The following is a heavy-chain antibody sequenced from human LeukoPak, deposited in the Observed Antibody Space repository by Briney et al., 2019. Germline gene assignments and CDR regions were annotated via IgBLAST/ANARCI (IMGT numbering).Heavy chain of an antibody. CDR2: IYHSGST. V-gene: IGHV4-4*02. D-gene: IGHD6-6*01. CDR3: ARESFEYSSSNVPGTVDY. J-gene: IGHJ4*02. Sequence: SETLSLTCAVSGGSISSSNWWSWVRQPPGKGLEWIGEIYHSGSTNYNPSLKSRVTISVDKSKNQFSLKLSSVTAADTAVYYCARESFEYSSSNVPGTVDYWGQGTLVTVSS. CDR1: GGSISSSNW.